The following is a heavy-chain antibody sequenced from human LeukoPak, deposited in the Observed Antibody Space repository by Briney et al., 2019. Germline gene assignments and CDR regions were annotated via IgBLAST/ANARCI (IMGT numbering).Heavy chain of an antibody. CDR3: AKVMDFWSLYYGGDFDY. Sequence: PGGSLRLSCAASGFTFSSYAMHWVRQAPGKGLEWVAVISYDGSNKYYADSVKGRFTISRDNSKNTLFLQINSLRAEDTAVYYCAKVMDFWSLYYGGDFDYWGQGTLVTVSS. CDR2: ISYDGSNK. J-gene: IGHJ4*02. D-gene: IGHD3-3*01. CDR1: GFTFSSYA. V-gene: IGHV3-30*04.